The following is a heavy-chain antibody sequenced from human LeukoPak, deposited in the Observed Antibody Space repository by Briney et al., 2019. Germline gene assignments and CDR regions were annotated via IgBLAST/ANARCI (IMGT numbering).Heavy chain of an antibody. V-gene: IGHV4-59*08. D-gene: IGHD3-22*01. J-gene: IGHJ4*02. CDR2: IYYSGST. CDR1: GGSISSYY. Sequence: NTSETLSLTCTVSGGSISSYYWSWVRQPPGKGLEWIGYIYYSGSTKYNPSLKGRATISVDTSKNQFSLKLSSVTAADTAVYYCARHKDHYDSSGYYPPSDYWGQGTLVTVSS. CDR3: ARHKDHYDSSGYYPPSDY.